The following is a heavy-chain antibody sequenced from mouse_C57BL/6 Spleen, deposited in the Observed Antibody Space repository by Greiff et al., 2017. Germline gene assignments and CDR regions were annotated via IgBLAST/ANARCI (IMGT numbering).Heavy chain of an antibody. Sequence: VQLKQSGPELVKPGASVKIPCKASGYPFTDYNMDWVKQSHGTSLEWIGDINPNNGGTIYNQKFKGKATLTVDKSSSTAYMELRSLTSEDTAVYYCARKGGAMDYWGQGTSVTVSS. CDR2: INPNNGGT. CDR1: GYPFTDYN. CDR3: ARKGGAMDY. J-gene: IGHJ4*01. V-gene: IGHV1-18*01.